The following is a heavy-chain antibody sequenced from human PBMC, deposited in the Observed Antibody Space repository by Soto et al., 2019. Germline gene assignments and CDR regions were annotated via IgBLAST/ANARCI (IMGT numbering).Heavy chain of an antibody. CDR3: ARGPGVRNYYYYYMDV. CDR2: IYYSGST. D-gene: IGHD3-10*01. Sequence: SETLSLTCTVSGGSISSGGYYWSWIRQHPGKGLEWIGYIYYSGSTYYNPSLKSRVTISVDTSKNQFSLKLSSVTAADTAVYYCARGPGVRNYYYYYMDVWGKGTTVPVSS. V-gene: IGHV4-31*03. J-gene: IGHJ6*03. CDR1: GGSISSGGYY.